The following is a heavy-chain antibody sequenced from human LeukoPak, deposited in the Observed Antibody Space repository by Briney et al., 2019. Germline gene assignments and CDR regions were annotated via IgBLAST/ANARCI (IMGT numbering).Heavy chain of an antibody. CDR3: ARALFRDCSGGSCYPQYFQH. CDR1: GFTFSTYG. J-gene: IGHJ1*01. CDR2: IRYDGSNK. D-gene: IGHD2-15*01. V-gene: IGHV3-30*02. Sequence: GGSLRLSCAASGFTFSTYGMRWVRQAPGKGLEWVAFIRYDGSNKYYAESVKGRFTISRDNSKNTQYLQMNSLRAEDTAVYYCARALFRDCSGGSCYPQYFQHWGQGTLVTVSS.